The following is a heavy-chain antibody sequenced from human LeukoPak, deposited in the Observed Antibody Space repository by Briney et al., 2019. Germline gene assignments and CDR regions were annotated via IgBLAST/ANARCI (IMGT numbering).Heavy chain of an antibody. J-gene: IGHJ3*02. D-gene: IGHD7-27*01. CDR2: IGTSSTTI. V-gene: IGHV3-48*04. Sequence: GGSLRLSCAASGFTFSSYTMNWVRQPPGKGLEWVSNIGTSSTTIYYADSVKGRFTISRDNANNSLYLQMNSLRAEDTAVYYCARATGDGRHAFDIWGQGTIVTVSS. CDR1: GFTFSSYT. CDR3: ARATGDGRHAFDI.